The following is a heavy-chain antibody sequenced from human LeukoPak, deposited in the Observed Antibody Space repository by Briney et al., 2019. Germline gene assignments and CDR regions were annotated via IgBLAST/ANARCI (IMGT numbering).Heavy chain of an antibody. CDR1: GGSISSSSYY. CDR2: IYYSGST. J-gene: IGHJ3*02. V-gene: IGHV4-39*01. CDR3: ARSYYDSSGYPDAFDI. D-gene: IGHD3-22*01. Sequence: SETLSLTCTVSGGSISSSSYYLGWIRQPPGKGLEWIGSIYYSGSTYYNPSLKSRVTISVDTSKNQFSLNLSSVTAADTAVYYCARSYYDSSGYPDAFDIWGQGTMVTVSS.